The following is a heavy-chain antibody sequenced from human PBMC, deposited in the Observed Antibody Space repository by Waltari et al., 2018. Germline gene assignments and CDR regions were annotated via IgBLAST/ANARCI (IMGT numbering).Heavy chain of an antibody. CDR2: IYHSGTT. CDR3: ARGGGFGELLSSAEYFQH. CDR1: GGSISSSNW. Sequence: QVQLQESGPGLVKPSGTLSLTCAVSGGSISSSNWWSWVRQPPGKGLEWIGEIYHSGTTKYSPPPKSRVTISVDKSKKQLSLKLSAVTAADTAVYYCARGGGFGELLSSAEYFQHWGQGTLVTVSS. J-gene: IGHJ1*01. V-gene: IGHV4-4*02. D-gene: IGHD3-10*01.